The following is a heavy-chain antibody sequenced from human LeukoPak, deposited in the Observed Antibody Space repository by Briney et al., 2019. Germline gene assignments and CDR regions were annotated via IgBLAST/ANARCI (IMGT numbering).Heavy chain of an antibody. CDR2: ISGSGGST. CDR3: AKDQSYDSSGHYGMDV. CDR1: GFTFSSYA. D-gene: IGHD3-22*01. J-gene: IGHJ6*02. V-gene: IGHV3-23*01. Sequence: GGSLRLSCAASGFTFSSYAMSWVRQAPGKGLEWVSAISGSGGSTYYADSVKGRFTISRDNSKNTLYLQTNSLRAEDTAVYYCAKDQSYDSSGHYGMDVWGQGTTVTVSS.